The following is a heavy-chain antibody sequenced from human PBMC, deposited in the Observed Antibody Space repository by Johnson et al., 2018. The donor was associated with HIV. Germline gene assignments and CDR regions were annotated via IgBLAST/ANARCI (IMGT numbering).Heavy chain of an antibody. D-gene: IGHD6-19*01. CDR2: IYSDGSDT. CDR3: ARKQWLEIPSDALDV. J-gene: IGHJ3*01. V-gene: IGHV3-74*03. CDR1: GFIFRNYW. Sequence: VQLVESGGGLVQSGGSLRLSCAASGFIFRNYWMYWVRQAPGKGLVWVARIYSDGSDTAYADSVKGRFTISRDNAKKTLYLQMNSLRAEDTAVYYCARKQWLEIPSDALDVWGQGTMVTVSS.